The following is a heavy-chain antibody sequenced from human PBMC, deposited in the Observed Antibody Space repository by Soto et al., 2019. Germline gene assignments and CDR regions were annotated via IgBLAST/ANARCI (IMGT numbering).Heavy chain of an antibody. CDR1: GFTFSSYA. V-gene: IGHV3-23*01. CDR2: ISGSGGST. Sequence: EVQLLESGGGLVQPGGSLRLSCAASGFTFSSYAMSWVRQAPGKGLEWVSAISGSGGSTYYADSEKGRFTISRDNSKNTLYLQMNSLRAEDTAVYYCANEGNYQSQWLRFDYWGQGTLVTVSS. CDR3: ANEGNYQSQWLRFDY. D-gene: IGHD6-19*01. J-gene: IGHJ4*02.